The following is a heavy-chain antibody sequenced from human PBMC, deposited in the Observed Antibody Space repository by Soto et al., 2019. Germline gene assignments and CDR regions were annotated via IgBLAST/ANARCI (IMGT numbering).Heavy chain of an antibody. J-gene: IGHJ4*02. Sequence: GGSLRLSCAASGFTVSSNYMSWVRQAPGKGLEWVSVIYSGGSTYYADSVKGRFTISRDNSKNTLYLQMNSLRAEDTAVYYCARDNTDSIGGVLSWGQGTLVTVSS. CDR3: ARDNTDSIGGVLS. CDR1: GFTVSSNY. D-gene: IGHD3-16*01. CDR2: IYSGGST. V-gene: IGHV3-66*01.